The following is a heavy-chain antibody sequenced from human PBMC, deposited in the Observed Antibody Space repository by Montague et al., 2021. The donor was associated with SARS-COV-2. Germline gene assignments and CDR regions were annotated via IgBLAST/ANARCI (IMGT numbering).Heavy chain of an antibody. CDR1: GGSFNDYY. D-gene: IGHD3-22*01. J-gene: IGHJ4*02. CDR3: ARGHQGVAMIVVVMIGAEYYFDY. CDR2: INHGGIT. V-gene: IGHV4-34*01. Sequence: SETLSLTCAVYGGSFNDYYWGWIRQPPGKGLEWIGEINHGGITNXSPSLKSRVTISADTSKNQFSLKLKSVTAADTANYYCARGHQGVAMIVVVMIGAEYYFDYWGQGSLVTVSS.